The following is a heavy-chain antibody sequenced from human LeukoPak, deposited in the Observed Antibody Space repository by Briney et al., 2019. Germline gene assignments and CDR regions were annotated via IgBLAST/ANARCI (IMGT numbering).Heavy chain of an antibody. Sequence: GGSLRLSCAASGFTFTSYSMNWVRQAPGNGLEWVANIKGDGSENIYLDSVKGRFTISRDNAKNSLYLQMNTLRAEDTAVYYCARDCVIVGAPCYDYWGQGTLVTVSS. V-gene: IGHV3-7*04. CDR2: IKGDGSEN. J-gene: IGHJ4*02. CDR3: ARDCVIVGAPCYDY. CDR1: GFTFTSYS. D-gene: IGHD1-26*01.